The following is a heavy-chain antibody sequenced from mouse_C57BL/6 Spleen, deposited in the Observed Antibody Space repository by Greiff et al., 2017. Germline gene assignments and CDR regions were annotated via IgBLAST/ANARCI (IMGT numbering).Heavy chain of an antibody. J-gene: IGHJ1*03. CDR2: IDPSDSYT. CDR1: GYTFTSYW. V-gene: IGHV1-50*01. CDR3: ARKGTYDYDWYFDV. D-gene: IGHD2-4*01. Sequence: LQQPGASVKLSCKASGYTFTSYWMQWVKQRPGQGLEWIGEIDPSDSYTNYNQKFKGKATLTVDTSSSTAYMQLSSLTSEDSAVYYCARKGTYDYDWYFDVWGTGTTVTVSS.